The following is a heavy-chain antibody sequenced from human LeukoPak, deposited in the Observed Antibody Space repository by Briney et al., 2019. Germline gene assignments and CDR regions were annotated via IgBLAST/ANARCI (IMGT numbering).Heavy chain of an antibody. CDR2: IFYSGNT. D-gene: IGHD3-16*01. CDR3: ARDQGGSSGNYYMDV. CDR1: GGSISNYY. Sequence: SETLSLTGTVYGGSISNYYWGWIGQPPGQGLEWFGYIFYSGNTNYNPSLKSRVTISLDTSKSQFSLKLSSVTAADTAVYYCARDQGGSSGNYYMDVWGKGTTVTVSS. V-gene: IGHV4-59*01. J-gene: IGHJ6*03.